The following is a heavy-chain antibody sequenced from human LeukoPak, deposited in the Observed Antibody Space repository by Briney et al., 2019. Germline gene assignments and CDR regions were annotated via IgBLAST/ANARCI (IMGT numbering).Heavy chain of an antibody. J-gene: IGHJ4*02. Sequence: SETLSLTCTVSGGSISSNSYYWGWIRQPPGKGLEWIGSINYSGSTYYNPSLKSRITISVDTSKNQFSLKLSSVTAADTAVYYCARQGEMATIIDYWGQGTLVTVSS. D-gene: IGHD5-24*01. CDR3: ARQGEMATIIDY. V-gene: IGHV4-39*01. CDR1: GGSISSNSYY. CDR2: INYSGST.